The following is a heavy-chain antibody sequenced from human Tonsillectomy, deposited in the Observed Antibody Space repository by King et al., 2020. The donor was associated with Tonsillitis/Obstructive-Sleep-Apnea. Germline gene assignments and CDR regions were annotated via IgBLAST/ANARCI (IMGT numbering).Heavy chain of an antibody. D-gene: IGHD3-3*01. Sequence: VQLVESGGGLVKPGGSLRLSCAASGFTFSDYYMSWIRQAPGKGLEGVSYMSSSSSYTNYADSVQGRFTISRDNAKNSLYLQMNSLRAEDTAVYYCARAGGSLRFLEWLLDAFDIWGQGTMVTVSS. CDR1: GFTFSDYY. CDR2: MSSSSSYT. V-gene: IGHV3-11*05. J-gene: IGHJ3*02. CDR3: ARAGGSLRFLEWLLDAFDI.